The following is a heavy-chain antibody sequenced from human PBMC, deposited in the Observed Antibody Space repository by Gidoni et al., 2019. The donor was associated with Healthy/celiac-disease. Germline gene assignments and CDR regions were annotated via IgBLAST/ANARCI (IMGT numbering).Heavy chain of an antibody. J-gene: IGHJ6*02. CDR1: GGTFSSYA. V-gene: IGHV1-69*01. CDR3: ASCSGGSCYSDYYYYGMDV. Sequence: QVQLVQSGAEVKKPGSSVKVSCKASGGTFSSYAISWVRQAPGQGLEWMGGIIPIFGTANYAQKFQGRVTITADESTSTAYMELSSLRSEDTAVYYCASCSGGSCYSDYYYYGMDVWGQGTTVTVSS. CDR2: IIPIFGTA. D-gene: IGHD2-15*01.